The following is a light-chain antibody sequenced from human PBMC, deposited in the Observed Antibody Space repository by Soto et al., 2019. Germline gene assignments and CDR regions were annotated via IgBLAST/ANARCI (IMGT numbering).Light chain of an antibody. V-gene: IGKV3D-15*01. CDR1: QSVYSN. CDR2: GAS. Sequence: IVMTQSPATLSVSPGERATLSCRASQSVYSNLAWYQQKPGQAPRLLIFGASTRATGIPARFSGSGSGTEFTLAISSLQSEDFGVYYCQQYYSTPWTFGQGTKVEIK. J-gene: IGKJ1*01. CDR3: QQYYSTPWT.